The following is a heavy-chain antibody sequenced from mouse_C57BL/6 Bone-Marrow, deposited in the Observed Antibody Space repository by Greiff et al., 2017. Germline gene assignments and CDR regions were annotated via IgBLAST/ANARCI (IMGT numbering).Heavy chain of an antibody. CDR2: ISSGGDYI. CDR3: TRDPAYYSNYWYFDV. J-gene: IGHJ1*03. CDR1: GFTFSSYA. V-gene: IGHV5-9-1*02. D-gene: IGHD2-5*01. Sequence: EVNVVESGEGLVKPGGSLKLSCAASGFTFSSYAMSWVRQTPEKRLEWVAYISSGGDYIYYADTVKGRFTISRDNARNTLYLQMSSLKSEDTAMYYCTRDPAYYSNYWYFDVGGTGTTVTVSS.